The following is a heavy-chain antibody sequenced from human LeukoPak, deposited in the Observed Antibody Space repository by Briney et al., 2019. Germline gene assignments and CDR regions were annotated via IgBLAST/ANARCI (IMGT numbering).Heavy chain of an antibody. CDR2: ICGSGGCT. Sequence: GGSLRLSCAASGFTFSTYAMSWVRQAPGRGLEWVSGICGSGGCTYYADSVKGRFTISRDNSKNTLYLQMNSLRVEDTAVYYCASTPFYDYVWGSYRYRGLFDNWGQGALVTVSS. J-gene: IGHJ4*02. V-gene: IGHV3-23*01. D-gene: IGHD3-16*02. CDR1: GFTFSTYA. CDR3: ASTPFYDYVWGSYRYRGLFDN.